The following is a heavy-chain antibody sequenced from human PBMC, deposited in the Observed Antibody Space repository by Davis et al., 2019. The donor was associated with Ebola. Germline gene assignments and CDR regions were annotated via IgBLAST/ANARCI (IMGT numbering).Heavy chain of an antibody. CDR1: GYTFINND. CDR2: ISAYNGNT. Sequence: ASVTVSCQASGYTFINNDINWVRQATGQGLEWMGWISAYNGNTNYAQKLQGRVTMTTDTSTSTAYMELRSLRSDDTAVYYCARARREQQLVGSNWFDPWGQGTLVTVSS. V-gene: IGHV1-18*01. CDR3: ARARREQQLVGSNWFDP. D-gene: IGHD6-13*01. J-gene: IGHJ5*02.